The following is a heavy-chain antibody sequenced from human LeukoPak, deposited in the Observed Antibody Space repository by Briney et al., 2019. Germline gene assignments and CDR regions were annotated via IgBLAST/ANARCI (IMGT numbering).Heavy chain of an antibody. Sequence: SQTLSLTCAISGDRVSSNSAAWNWIWQSPSRGLEWLGRTYYRSKWYNDYAVSVKSRITINPDTSKNQFSLQLNSVTPEDTAVYYCARGLIAVAVSGGALDDWCQGTLVTVSS. J-gene: IGHJ4*02. V-gene: IGHV6-1*01. CDR1: GDRVSSNSAA. CDR2: TYYRSKWYN. CDR3: ARGLIAVAVSGGALDD. D-gene: IGHD6-19*01.